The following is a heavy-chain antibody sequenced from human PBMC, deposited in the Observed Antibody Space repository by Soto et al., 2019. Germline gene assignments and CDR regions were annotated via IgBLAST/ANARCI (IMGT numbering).Heavy chain of an antibody. Sequence: KPSETLSLTCAVSGDSISGGGFSWNWIRQSPGKGLEWIGYIYPSGTSYYNPSLKSRVTISVDKSQNQFSLRLSSMTAADTAVYYCARGHYFGSGSTDWGHGTLVTVSS. D-gene: IGHD3-10*01. CDR1: GDSISGGGFS. CDR3: ARGHYFGSGSTD. CDR2: IYPSGTS. V-gene: IGHV4-30-2*06. J-gene: IGHJ4*01.